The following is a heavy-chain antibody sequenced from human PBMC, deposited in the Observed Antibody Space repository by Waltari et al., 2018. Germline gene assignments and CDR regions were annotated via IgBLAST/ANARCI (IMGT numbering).Heavy chain of an antibody. V-gene: IGHV3-11*04. Sequence: VQLLESGGALVKPGGSLRLSCVVSGFTLSDYHMSWIRQVPGKGLEWVAHISSNRDSNTVYYADSVKGRFTISRDSAKNSLYLQMNTLRAEDTALYYCARSMTWFYKYYMDVWGKGTTVTISS. CDR3: ARSMTWFYKYYMDV. CDR1: GFTLSDYH. J-gene: IGHJ6*03. CDR2: ISSNRDSNTV. D-gene: IGHD2-21*02.